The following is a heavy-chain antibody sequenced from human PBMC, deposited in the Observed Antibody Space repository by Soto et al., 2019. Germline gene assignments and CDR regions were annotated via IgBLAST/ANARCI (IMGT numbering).Heavy chain of an antibody. D-gene: IGHD6-13*01. J-gene: IGHJ6*02. Sequence: GGSLRLSCAASGFTFSSYGMHWVRQAPGKGLEWVAVIWYDGSNKYYADSVKGRFTISRDNSKNTLYLQMNSLRAEDTAVYYCARDLVSSWHYYGMDVWGQGTTVTVSS. CDR3: ARDLVSSWHYYGMDV. CDR2: IWYDGSNK. V-gene: IGHV3-33*01. CDR1: GFTFSSYG.